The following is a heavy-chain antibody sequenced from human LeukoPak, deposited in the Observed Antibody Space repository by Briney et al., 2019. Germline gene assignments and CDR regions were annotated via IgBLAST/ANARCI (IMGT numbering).Heavy chain of an antibody. Sequence: ASVKVSCKASGYTFTSYGISWVRQAPGQGLEWVGWISAYNGNTNYAQKLQGRVTMTTDTSTSTPYMEMSSLRAEDTAVYYCARGFVAGLYYCSLSMDVWDQGTTVTVSS. CDR1: GYTFTSYG. CDR3: ARGFVAGLYYCSLSMDV. CDR2: ISAYNGNT. J-gene: IGHJ6*02. V-gene: IGHV1-18*01. D-gene: IGHD6-19*01.